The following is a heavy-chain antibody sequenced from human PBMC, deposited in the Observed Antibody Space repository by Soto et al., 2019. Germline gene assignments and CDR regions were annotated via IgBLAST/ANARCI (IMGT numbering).Heavy chain of an antibody. V-gene: IGHV4-34*01. Sequence: SETLSLTGAVYGGSFSGYDWSWIRQPPGKGLEWIGEINHSGSTNYNPSLKSRVTISVDTSKNQFSLKLSSVTAADTAVYYCARARVRVWGRYSYTSYFDYLGQGTLVTVSS. CDR2: INHSGST. CDR3: ARARVRVWGRYSYTSYFDY. J-gene: IGHJ4*02. CDR1: GGSFSGYD. D-gene: IGHD3-16*02.